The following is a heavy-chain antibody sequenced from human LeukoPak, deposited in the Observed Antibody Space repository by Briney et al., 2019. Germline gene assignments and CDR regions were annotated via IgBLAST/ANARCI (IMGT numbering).Heavy chain of an antibody. D-gene: IGHD5-24*01. Sequence: SDTLSLPCTVSGGSISSSGYYWGWIRQPPAKVLEWFGSMYYSGSTYYNLSVKSRVTTSEDTSKNQFSLRLSSVTAADTAAYYCGRHKGYNYGHVDYWGQGTLVTVSS. J-gene: IGHJ4*02. CDR1: GGSISSSGYY. V-gene: IGHV4-39*01. CDR3: GRHKGYNYGHVDY. CDR2: MYYSGST.